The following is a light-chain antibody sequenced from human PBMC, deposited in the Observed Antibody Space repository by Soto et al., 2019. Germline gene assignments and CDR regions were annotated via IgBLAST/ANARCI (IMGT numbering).Light chain of an antibody. V-gene: IGKV1-5*01. J-gene: IGKJ2*02. CDR3: QQYNSYRWT. CDR1: QRISSW. Sequence: DIQMTQSPSTLSASVGDRVTITCRASQRISSWLAWYQQKPGKAPKLLIYDASSLESGVPSRFSGSGSGTEFTLTISSLQPDDFATYYCQQYNSYRWTFGQGTKLEIK. CDR2: DAS.